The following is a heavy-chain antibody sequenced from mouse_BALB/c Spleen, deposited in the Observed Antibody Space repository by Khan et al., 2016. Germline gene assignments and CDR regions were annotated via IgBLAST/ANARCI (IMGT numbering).Heavy chain of an antibody. Sequence: EVQLQESGPGLVKPSQSLSLTCSVTDYSITSGYYWNWIRQFPGNKLEWMGYISYDGSNNYNPSLKNRISLTRDTSKNQFFLKLNSVTTEDTATYYVARKNYGRSWYFDGWGAGTTVTVSS. CDR3: ARKNYGRSWYFDG. V-gene: IGHV3-6*02. J-gene: IGHJ1*01. CDR1: DYSITSGYY. D-gene: IGHD1-1*01. CDR2: ISYDGSN.